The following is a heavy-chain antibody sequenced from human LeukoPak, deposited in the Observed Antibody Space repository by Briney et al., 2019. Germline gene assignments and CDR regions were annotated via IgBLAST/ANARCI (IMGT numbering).Heavy chain of an antibody. Sequence: ASVTVSYKASGYTFTSYGISWVRQAPGQGLEWMGWISAYKGNTNYAQRFQGRVTMTTDTSTSTAHMELRSLRSDDTAVYHCARGPPLDIVVVVADYWGQGTLVTVSS. CDR1: GYTFTSYG. D-gene: IGHD2-15*01. V-gene: IGHV1-18*01. CDR3: ARGPPLDIVVVVADY. J-gene: IGHJ4*02. CDR2: ISAYKGNT.